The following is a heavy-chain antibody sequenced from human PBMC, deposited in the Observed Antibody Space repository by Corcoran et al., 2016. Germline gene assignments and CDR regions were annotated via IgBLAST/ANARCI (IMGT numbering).Heavy chain of an antibody. Sequence: EVQLVESGGVVVQPGGSLRLSCAASGFTFDDYIIHWVRQAPGKGLAWVSLISWEGGSTYYADSVKGRFTISRVNSKNSLYLQMNSLRTEDTALYYCVSYYDSSGRGYYGMDVWGQGTTVTVSS. J-gene: IGHJ6*02. CDR2: ISWEGGST. V-gene: IGHV3-43*01. D-gene: IGHD3-22*01. CDR3: VSYYDSSGRGYYGMDV. CDR1: GFTFDDYI.